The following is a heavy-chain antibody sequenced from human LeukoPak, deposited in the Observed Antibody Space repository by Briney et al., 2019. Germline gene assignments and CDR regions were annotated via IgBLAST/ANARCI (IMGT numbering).Heavy chain of an antibody. CDR3: ARGGRMGISDP. Sequence: PGGSLRLSCAASGFTFSSYEMNWVRQAPGKGLEWVSYISSSGSTIYYADSVKGRFTISRDNAKNSLYLQMNSLRAEDTAVYYCARGGRMGISDPWGQGTLVTVSS. J-gene: IGHJ5*02. CDR2: ISSSGSTI. CDR1: GFTFSSYE. V-gene: IGHV3-48*03. D-gene: IGHD3-3*02.